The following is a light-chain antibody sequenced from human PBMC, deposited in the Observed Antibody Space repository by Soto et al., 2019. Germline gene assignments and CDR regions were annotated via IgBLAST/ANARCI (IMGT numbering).Light chain of an antibody. J-gene: IGLJ1*01. CDR3: NSYTSSSPPYV. CDR2: DVS. V-gene: IGLV2-14*01. Sequence: QSALTQPASVSGSAGQSISISCAGTNSDIGRYNFVSWYQRRPGQAPKLLIFDVSNRPSGISDRFSGSKSGQTASLTISGLQAEDEADYYCNSYTSSSPPYVFGTG. CDR1: NSDIGRYNF.